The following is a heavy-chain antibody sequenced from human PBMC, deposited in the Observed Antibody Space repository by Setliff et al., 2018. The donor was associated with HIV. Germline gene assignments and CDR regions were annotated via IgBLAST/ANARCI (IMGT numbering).Heavy chain of an antibody. Sequence: GASVKVSCKTSGYRFIGHYLHWVRLAPGQGPEWVGWINPETGDPNYAQKFRGRVLMTRDTSITTAFSHVAKLTSDDTSIYYCAAGIPSDLDYWGQGTLVTVSS. D-gene: IGHD2-21*01. J-gene: IGHJ4*01. CDR2: INPETGDP. CDR1: GYRFIGHY. CDR3: AAGIPSDLDY. V-gene: IGHV1-2*02.